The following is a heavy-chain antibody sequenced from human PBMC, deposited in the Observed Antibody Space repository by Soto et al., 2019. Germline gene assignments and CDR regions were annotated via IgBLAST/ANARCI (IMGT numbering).Heavy chain of an antibody. CDR3: ARVVGGLGHWFDT. D-gene: IGHD1-26*01. Sequence: QVQLVQSGGEVKKPGSSVKVSCKASGYTWTSYGISWMRLAPGQGLEWMGRSSAYNGNTNYAQKLQGRVTMTTDTSTSTAYMELRSLRSDDTAVYYCARVVGGLGHWFDTWGQRTLVTVSS. V-gene: IGHV1-18*01. CDR2: SSAYNGNT. CDR1: GYTWTSYG. J-gene: IGHJ5*02.